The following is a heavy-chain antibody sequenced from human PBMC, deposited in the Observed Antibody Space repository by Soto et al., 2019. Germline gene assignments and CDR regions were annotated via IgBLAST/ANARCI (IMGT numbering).Heavy chain of an antibody. CDR2: INAGNGNT. CDR1: VYTFTSYA. CDR3: AREQGNWGYYYYYYMDV. V-gene: IGHV1-3*01. Sequence: ASVKVSCKASVYTFTSYAMHWVRQAPGQRLEWMGWINAGNGNTKYSQKFQGRVTITRDTSASTAYMELSSLRSEDTAVYYCAREQGNWGYYYYYYMDVWGKGTTVTVSS. J-gene: IGHJ6*03. D-gene: IGHD7-27*01.